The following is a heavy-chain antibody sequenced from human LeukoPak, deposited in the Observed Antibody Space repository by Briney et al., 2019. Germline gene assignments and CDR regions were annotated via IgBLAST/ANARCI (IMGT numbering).Heavy chain of an antibody. Sequence: QPGASLRHYFSVTVHTQAYQALHCDRQTPRNQLEQVSRISQYGANTYYADSVKGRFTISRDNSKNSLYLQMNSLRTEDTALYYCAKVLGYYDSSGYYQEGGFDYWGQGTLVTVSS. J-gene: IGHJ4*02. CDR1: VHTQAYQA. D-gene: IGHD3-22*01. CDR3: AKVLGYYDSSGYYQEGGFDY. CDR2: ISQYGANT. V-gene: IGHV3-43*02.